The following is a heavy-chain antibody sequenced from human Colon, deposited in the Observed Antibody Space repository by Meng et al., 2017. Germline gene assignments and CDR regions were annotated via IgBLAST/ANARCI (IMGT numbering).Heavy chain of an antibody. Sequence: GPLRRRAPGLLKPSETLSLTCAVYGGSFSGYYWSWIRQPPGKGLEWIGEINHSGSTNYNPSLKSRVTISVDTSKNQFSLKLSSVTAADTAVYYCARSLGYYDYVWGSYPPGYWGQGTLVTVSS. J-gene: IGHJ4*02. CDR3: ARSLGYYDYVWGSYPPGY. CDR2: INHSGST. CDR1: GGSFSGYY. V-gene: IGHV4-34*01. D-gene: IGHD3-16*01.